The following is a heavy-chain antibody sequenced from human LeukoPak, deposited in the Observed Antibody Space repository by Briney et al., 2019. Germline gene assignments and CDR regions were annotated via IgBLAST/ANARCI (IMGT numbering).Heavy chain of an antibody. Sequence: PGGSLRLSCAASGFTFSSYAMSWVRQAPGKGLEWVSAISGSGGCTYYADSVKGRFTISRDNSRDTLYLQMNSLRAEDTAVYYCAKGYYDYVWGSYYFDYWGQGTLVTVSS. CDR2: ISGSGGCT. CDR3: AKGYYDYVWGSYYFDY. CDR1: GFTFSSYA. V-gene: IGHV3-23*01. J-gene: IGHJ4*02. D-gene: IGHD3-16*01.